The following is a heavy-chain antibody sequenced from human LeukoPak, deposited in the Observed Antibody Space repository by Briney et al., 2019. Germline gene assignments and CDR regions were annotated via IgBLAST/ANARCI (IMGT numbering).Heavy chain of an antibody. D-gene: IGHD3-16*02. CDR2: FDPEDGET. CDR1: GYTLTELS. V-gene: IGHV1-24*01. CDR3: ATAGLLGELSDY. J-gene: IGHJ4*02. Sequence: ASVKVSCKVSGYTLTELSMHWVRQAPGKGLEWMGGFDPEDGETIYAQKFQGRVTMTEDTSTDTAYMELSSLRSEDTAVYYCATAGLLGELSDYWGQGTLVTVSS.